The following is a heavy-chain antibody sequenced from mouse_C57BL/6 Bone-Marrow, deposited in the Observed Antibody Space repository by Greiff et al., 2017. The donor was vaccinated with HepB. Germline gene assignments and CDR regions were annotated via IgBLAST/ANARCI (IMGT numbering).Heavy chain of an antibody. CDR1: GFTFSSYA. D-gene: IGHD2-4*01. Sequence: DVQLQESVEGLVKPGGSLTLSCAASGFTFSSYAMSWVRQTPEKRLEWVAYISSGGDYIYYADTVKGRFTISRDNARNTLYLQMSSLKSEDTAMYYCTRYDYDEGYYAMDYWGQGTSVTVSS. CDR3: TRYDYDEGYYAMDY. J-gene: IGHJ4*01. V-gene: IGHV5-9-1*02. CDR2: ISSGGDYI.